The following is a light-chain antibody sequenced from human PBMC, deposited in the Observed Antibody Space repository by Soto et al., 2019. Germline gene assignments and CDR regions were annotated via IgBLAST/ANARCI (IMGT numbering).Light chain of an antibody. Sequence: EIVMTQAPATLSVSPGERATLSCRASQSVSSKIAWYQHKPGQAPRLLIYDTSTRAAGIPARFTGSGSGTDFTLTISSLQSEDFAVYYCQQYNTWRSISFGQGTRLAIK. CDR3: QQYNTWRSIS. CDR1: QSVSSK. CDR2: DTS. J-gene: IGKJ5*01. V-gene: IGKV3-15*01.